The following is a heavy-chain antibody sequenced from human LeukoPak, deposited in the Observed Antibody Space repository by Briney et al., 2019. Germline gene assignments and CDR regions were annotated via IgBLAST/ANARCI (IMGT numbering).Heavy chain of an antibody. D-gene: IGHD2-2*01. CDR3: ARGVPAAHMDV. CDR2: IYYSGST. CDR1: GGSISNYY. V-gene: IGHV4-59*12. J-gene: IGHJ6*03. Sequence: PSETLSLTCTVSGGSISNYYWNWIRQPPGKGLEWIGHIYYSGSTYYNPSLKSRVTISVDRSKNQFSLKLSSVTAADTAVYYCARGVPAAHMDVWGKGTTVTVSS.